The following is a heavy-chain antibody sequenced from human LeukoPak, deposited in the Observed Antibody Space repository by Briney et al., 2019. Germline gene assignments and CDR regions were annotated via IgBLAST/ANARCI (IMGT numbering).Heavy chain of an antibody. V-gene: IGHV4-59*08. CDR3: ARRPFMGNFDY. CDR1: GGLMSNYY. D-gene: IGHD3-10*01. J-gene: IGHJ4*02. CDR2: MYYTGST. Sequence: SETLSLTCSVSGGLMSNYYWSWIRQPPGKGLEWIGYMYYTGSTDYNPSLKSRVTISVDTSKNQFSLKLSSVTAADTAVYYCARRPFMGNFDYWGQGTLVTVSS.